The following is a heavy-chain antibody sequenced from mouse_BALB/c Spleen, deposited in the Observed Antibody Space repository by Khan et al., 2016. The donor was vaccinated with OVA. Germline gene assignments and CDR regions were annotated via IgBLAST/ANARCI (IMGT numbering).Heavy chain of an antibody. Sequence: QVQLKQSGPELVKPGASVKISCKAPGFTFADYYLNWVKQKPGQGLEWIGWIYPGSGNTKYNEKFMGKATLTVDTSSSTAYMQLSSQASEDTAVYFSARGGYYDNSLFDYWGQGTTLTVSS. V-gene: IGHV1-84*02. CDR3: ARGGYYDNSLFDY. D-gene: IGHD1-1*01. CDR1: GFTFADYY. J-gene: IGHJ2*01. CDR2: IYPGSGNT.